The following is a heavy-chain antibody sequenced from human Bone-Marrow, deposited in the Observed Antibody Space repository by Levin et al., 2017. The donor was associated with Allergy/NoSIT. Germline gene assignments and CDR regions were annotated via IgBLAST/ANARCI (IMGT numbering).Heavy chain of an antibody. CDR2: ISGSAGST. D-gene: IGHD3-22*01. CDR3: AKRFYYDSSGYLGSIDY. J-gene: IGHJ4*02. CDR1: GFTFSSYA. Sequence: SCAASGFTFSSYAMSWVRQAPGKGLEWVSAISGSAGSTYYADSVKGRFTISRDNSKNTLYLQMNSLRAEDTAVYYCAKRFYYDSSGYLGSIDYWGQGTLVTVSS. V-gene: IGHV3-23*01.